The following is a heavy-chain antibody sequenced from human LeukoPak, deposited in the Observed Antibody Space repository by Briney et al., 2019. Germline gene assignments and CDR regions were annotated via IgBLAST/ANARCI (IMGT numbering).Heavy chain of an antibody. CDR1: GFTFSNAW. Sequence: PGGSLRLSCAASGFTFSNAWMSWVRQAPGKGLEWVGRIKSKTDGGTTDYAAPVKGRFTISRDDSKNTLYLQMNSLRAEDTAVYYCAKDRGSYRGFDYWGQGILVTVSS. D-gene: IGHD1-26*01. J-gene: IGHJ4*02. CDR2: IKSKTDGGTT. V-gene: IGHV3-15*01. CDR3: AKDRGSYRGFDY.